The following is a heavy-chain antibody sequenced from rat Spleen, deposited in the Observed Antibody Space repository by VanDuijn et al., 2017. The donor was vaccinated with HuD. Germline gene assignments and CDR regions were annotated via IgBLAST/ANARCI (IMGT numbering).Heavy chain of an antibody. V-gene: IGHV5-25*01. CDR2: ISPGGGNT. J-gene: IGHJ2*01. CDR3: AALIRVSPFDN. Sequence: EVQLVESGGDLVQPGRSLKLSCAASGFSFSNYCMTWVRQAPTKSLDWVASISPGGGNTYYRDSVKGRFTISRDNAKSTLYLQMDSLRSEDTATYYCAALIRVSPFDNWGQGVMVTVSS. D-gene: IGHD4-1*01. CDR1: GFSFSNYC.